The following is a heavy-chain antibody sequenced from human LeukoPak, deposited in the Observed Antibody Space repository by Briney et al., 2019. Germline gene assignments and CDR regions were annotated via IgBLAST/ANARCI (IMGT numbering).Heavy chain of an antibody. CDR1: GFSLSGYW. J-gene: IGHJ4*02. V-gene: IGHV3-74*01. CDR3: ARAGGSTVSHSDY. CDR2: IKGDGSIT. Sequence: GESLRLSCAASGFSLSGYWMRWVRQAPGKGPVWVSRIKGDGSITSYADSVKGRFTISRDNAKNTLYLQMNSLRAEDTAVYYCARAGGSTVSHSDYWGQGTLVTVSS. D-gene: IGHD4-17*01.